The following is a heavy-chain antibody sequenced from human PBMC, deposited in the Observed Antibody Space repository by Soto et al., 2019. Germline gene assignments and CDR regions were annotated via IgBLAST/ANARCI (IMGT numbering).Heavy chain of an antibody. Sequence: EVQLLESGGGLVQPGGSLRLSCAASGFTFSTYTMSWVRQAPGKGLEWVSVIGGGGSSPSYVDSVQGRFTISRDNYKNTLFLQMNSLRAEDTAMYYCAKARCSTTNCYVPDYWGQGTLDTVSS. V-gene: IGHV3-23*01. CDR2: IGGGGSSP. CDR1: GFTFSTYT. CDR3: AKARCSTTNCYVPDY. D-gene: IGHD2-2*01. J-gene: IGHJ4*02.